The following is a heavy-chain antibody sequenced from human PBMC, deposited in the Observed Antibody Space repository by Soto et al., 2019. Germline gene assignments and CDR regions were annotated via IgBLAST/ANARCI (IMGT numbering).Heavy chain of an antibody. V-gene: IGHV3-23*01. Sequence: PGGSLRLSCAASGFTFSSYWMSWVRQAPGKGLEWVSAISGSGGSTYYADSVKGRFTISRDNSKNTLYLQMNSLRAEDTAVYYCAKDGRAAMAQYYFDYWGQGTLVTVSS. CDR3: AKDGRAAMAQYYFDY. CDR2: ISGSGGST. D-gene: IGHD5-18*01. CDR1: GFTFSSYW. J-gene: IGHJ4*02.